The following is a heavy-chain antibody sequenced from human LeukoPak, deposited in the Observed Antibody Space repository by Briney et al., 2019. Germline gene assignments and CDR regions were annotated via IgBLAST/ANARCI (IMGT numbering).Heavy chain of an antibody. CDR2: IYYSGST. Sequence: SETLSLTCTVSGGSISSSSYYWGWIRQPPGKELEWIGRIYYSGSTYYNPSLKSRVTISVDTSKNQFSLKLSSVTAADTAVYYCARPVGSSSWYPNNWFDPWGQGTLVTVSS. V-gene: IGHV4-39*01. J-gene: IGHJ5*02. CDR3: ARPVGSSSWYPNNWFDP. CDR1: GGSISSSSYY. D-gene: IGHD6-13*01.